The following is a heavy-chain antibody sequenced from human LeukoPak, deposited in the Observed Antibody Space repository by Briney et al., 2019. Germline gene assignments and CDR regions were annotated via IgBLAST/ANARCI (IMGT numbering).Heavy chain of an antibody. Sequence: ASVEVSCEASGYTFTTYGISWVRQAPGQGLEWMGWISTYNGNTNYAQKFQGRVTMTTDTSTSTAYMELRSLRSDDTAMYYCARVDYGSGSSGAFDIWGQGTMVTVSS. J-gene: IGHJ3*02. CDR3: ARVDYGSGSSGAFDI. CDR1: GYTFTTYG. V-gene: IGHV1-18*01. CDR2: ISTYNGNT. D-gene: IGHD3-10*01.